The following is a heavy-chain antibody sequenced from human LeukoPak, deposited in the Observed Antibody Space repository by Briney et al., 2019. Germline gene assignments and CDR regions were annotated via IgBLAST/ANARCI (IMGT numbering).Heavy chain of an antibody. D-gene: IGHD3-22*01. V-gene: IGHV1-24*01. CDR1: GYTLTELS. J-gene: IGHJ1*01. CDR3: ATDRDYYDVRRAEYFQH. CDR2: FDPEDGET. Sequence: ASVKVSCKVSGYTLTELSMHWVRQAPGKGLEWMGGFDPEDGETIYAQKFQGRVTMTEDTSTDTAYMELSSLRSEDTAVYYCATDRDYYDVRRAEYFQHWGQGTLVTVSS.